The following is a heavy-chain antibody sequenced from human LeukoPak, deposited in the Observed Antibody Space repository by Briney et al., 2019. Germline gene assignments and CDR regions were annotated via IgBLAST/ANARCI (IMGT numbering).Heavy chain of an antibody. CDR2: INPNSGGT. CDR3: ARFLGYCSAGSCYFDY. D-gene: IGHD2-15*01. V-gene: IGHV1-2*02. Sequence: ASVKVSCKASGYTFTGYYVHWVRQAPGQGLEWMGWINPNSGGTKYAQKFQGRVTMARDTSITTAYMELSSLRSDDTAVYYCARFLGYCSAGSCYFDYWGQGTLVTVSS. CDR1: GYTFTGYY. J-gene: IGHJ4*02.